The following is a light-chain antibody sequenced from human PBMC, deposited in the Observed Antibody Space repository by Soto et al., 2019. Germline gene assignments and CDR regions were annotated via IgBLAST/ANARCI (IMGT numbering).Light chain of an antibody. Sequence: DIQMTQSPSTLSASVGDRVTITCWASQSISNWLAWYQQKPGKAPKLLIYKAINLQSGVPSRFSGSGSGTEFSLTISGLQPDDFATYYCQRYNDFQYVFGQGTKL. J-gene: IGKJ2*01. CDR3: QRYNDFQYV. CDR1: QSISNW. CDR2: KAI. V-gene: IGKV1-5*03.